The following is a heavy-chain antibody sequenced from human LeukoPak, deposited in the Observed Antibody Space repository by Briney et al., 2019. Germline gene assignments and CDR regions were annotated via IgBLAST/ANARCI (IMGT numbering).Heavy chain of an antibody. D-gene: IGHD3-9*01. J-gene: IGHJ4*02. CDR1: GYSISSAYY. CDR3: ARRDYDILTGYLVEDY. Sequence: SETLSLTCSVSGYSISSAYYWGWIRQPPGKGLEWIATIHYSGSTYYNPSLKSRVTISLDTSKNQFSLKLSSVTAADTAVYYCARRDYDILTGYLVEDYWGQGTLVTVSS. CDR2: IHYSGST. V-gene: IGHV4-38-2*02.